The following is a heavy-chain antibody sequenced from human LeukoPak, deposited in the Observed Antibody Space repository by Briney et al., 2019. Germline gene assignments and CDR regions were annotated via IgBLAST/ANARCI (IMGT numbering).Heavy chain of an antibody. CDR2: IYYSGST. CDR1: GSSISSYY. CDR3: ARGGMTTVTTSWFDP. J-gene: IGHJ5*02. Sequence: SETLSLTCTVSGSSISSYYWSWIRQPPGKGLEWIGYIYYSGSTNYNPSLKSRVTISVDRSKNQFSLKLSSVTAADTAVYYCARGGMTTVTTSWFDPWGQGTLVTVSS. V-gene: IGHV4-59*12. D-gene: IGHD4-17*01.